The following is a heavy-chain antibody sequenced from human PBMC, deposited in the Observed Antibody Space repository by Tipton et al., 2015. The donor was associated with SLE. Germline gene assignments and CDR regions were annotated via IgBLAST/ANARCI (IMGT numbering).Heavy chain of an antibody. CDR1: GFNFDTFG. V-gene: IGHV3-30*02. D-gene: IGHD3-10*01. CDR2: IRYDETKE. J-gene: IGHJ4*02. CDR3: ARDLRFYGSGSRYYFDH. Sequence: LRLSCAASGFNFDTFGMHWVRQAPGKGLEWVAFIRYDETKEYYADSVNGRFIISRDTSKNTLYLQMNTLRPEDTGFYYCARDLRFYGSGSRYYFDHWGQGTSVTVSP.